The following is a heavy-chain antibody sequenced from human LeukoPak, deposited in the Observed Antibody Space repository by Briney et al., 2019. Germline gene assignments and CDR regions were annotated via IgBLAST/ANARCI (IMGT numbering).Heavy chain of an antibody. J-gene: IGHJ4*02. Sequence: SETLSLTCTVSGYSISSGYYWGWIRQPPGKGLEWIGCIYHSGSTYYNPSLKSRVTISVDTSKNQFSLKLSSVTAADTAVYYCARVHYGDSGLGSDIFDYWGQGTLVTVSS. D-gene: IGHD4-17*01. V-gene: IGHV4-38-2*02. CDR3: ARVHYGDSGLGSDIFDY. CDR1: GYSISSGYY. CDR2: IYHSGST.